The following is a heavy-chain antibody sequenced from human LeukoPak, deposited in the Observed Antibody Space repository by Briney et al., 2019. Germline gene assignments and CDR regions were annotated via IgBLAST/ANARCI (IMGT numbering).Heavy chain of an antibody. Sequence: PSETLSLTCTVSGVSISSYYWSWIRQPPGKGLEWIGYIYYSGSTNYNPSLKSRVTISEDTSKNQFSLKLSSVTAADTAVNYCARGGWNKFDYWGQGTLVTVSS. CDR1: GVSISSYY. CDR3: ARGGWNKFDY. J-gene: IGHJ4*02. D-gene: IGHD3-22*01. V-gene: IGHV4-59*01. CDR2: IYYSGST.